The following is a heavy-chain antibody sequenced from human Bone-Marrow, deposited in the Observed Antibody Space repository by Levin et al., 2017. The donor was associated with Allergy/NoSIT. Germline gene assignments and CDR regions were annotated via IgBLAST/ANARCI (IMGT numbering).Heavy chain of an antibody. Sequence: GGSLRLSCEVSGFTFSNYAMTWVRRAPGKGLEWVSTVSGSGETTYYADSMKGRFTVSRDNSKNTLYLHLTSLRAEDTAVYFCARTTPDIKTLSPYYYYYQSMDVWGQGTTVTVS. CDR3: ARTTPDIKTLSPYYYYYQSMDV. D-gene: IGHD1/OR15-1a*01. CDR2: VSGSGETT. J-gene: IGHJ6*02. V-gene: IGHV3-23*01. CDR1: GFTFSNYA.